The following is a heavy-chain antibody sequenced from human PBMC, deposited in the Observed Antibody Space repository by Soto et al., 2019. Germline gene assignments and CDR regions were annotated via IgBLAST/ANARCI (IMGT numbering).Heavy chain of an antibody. CDR3: AHSKYSRSSFDY. D-gene: IGHD6-6*01. V-gene: IGHV2-5*02. Sequence: SGPTLVNPTQTLMLTCTFSGFSLSTSDVGVGWIRQPPGKALEWLAIIYWDDDKRYSPSLKSRLTITKDTSKNLVVLTVTNMEPVDTATYYCAHSKYSRSSFDYWGQGTLVTVSS. CDR1: GFSLSTSDVG. J-gene: IGHJ4*02. CDR2: IYWDDDK.